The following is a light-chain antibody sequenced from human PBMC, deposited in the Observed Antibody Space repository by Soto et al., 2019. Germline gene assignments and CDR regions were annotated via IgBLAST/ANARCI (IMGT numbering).Light chain of an antibody. V-gene: IGKV1-5*01. CDR2: DAY. CDR3: QQYESYSPLT. CDR1: QSIRSW. J-gene: IGKJ4*01. Sequence: DIQIAQSPSILSASVGYRVTITCRASQSIRSWLAWYQQKPGKAPKLLIYDAYSLESGVPSRFSGRRSGTEFTLTIAGLQPEDFATYYCQQYESYSPLTFGGGTKVDIK.